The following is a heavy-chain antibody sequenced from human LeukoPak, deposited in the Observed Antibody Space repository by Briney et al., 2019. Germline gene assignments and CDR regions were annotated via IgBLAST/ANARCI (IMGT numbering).Heavy chain of an antibody. CDR3: AKATGDSRGGSNWFDP. D-gene: IGHD6-13*01. Sequence: GGTLRLSCAASGFTFSSYGMSWVRQVPGKGLEWVSAISGSGGSTYYADSVKGRFTISRDNSKNTLYLQMNSLRAEDTAVYYCAKATGDSRGGSNWFDPWGQGTLVTVSS. J-gene: IGHJ5*02. CDR2: ISGSGGST. CDR1: GFTFSSYG. V-gene: IGHV3-23*01.